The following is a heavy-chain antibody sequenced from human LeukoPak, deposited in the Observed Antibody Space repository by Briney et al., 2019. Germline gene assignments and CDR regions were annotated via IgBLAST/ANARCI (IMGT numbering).Heavy chain of an antibody. J-gene: IGHJ5*02. CDR3: AKDDIVVVPAAPNWFDP. Sequence: PGGSLRLSCAASGFTFTSHWMSWVRQAPGKGLEWVARMNLDGSEKYYVDSVKGRFTISRDNCKNTLYLQMNSLRAEDTAVYYCAKDDIVVVPAAPNWFDPWGQGTLVTVSS. CDR2: MNLDGSEK. D-gene: IGHD2-2*01. V-gene: IGHV3-7*04. CDR1: GFTFTSHW.